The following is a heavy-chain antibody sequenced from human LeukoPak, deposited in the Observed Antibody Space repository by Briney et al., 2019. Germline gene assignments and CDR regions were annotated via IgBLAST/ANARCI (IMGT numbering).Heavy chain of an antibody. J-gene: IGHJ2*01. D-gene: IGHD3-10*01. CDR1: GDSITQYY. CDR3: ARDPSPNKITMVRGVIIPYWYFDL. CDR2: IYYSGST. Sequence: SETLSLTCTVSGDSITQYYWNWIRQPPGKGLEWIGYIYYSGSTNYNPSLKSRVTISVDTSKNQFSLKLSSVTAADTAVYYCARDPSPNKITMVRGVIIPYWYFDLWGRGTLVTVSS. V-gene: IGHV4-59*01.